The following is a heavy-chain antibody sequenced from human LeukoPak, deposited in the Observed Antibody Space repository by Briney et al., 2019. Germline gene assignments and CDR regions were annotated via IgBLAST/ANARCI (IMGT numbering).Heavy chain of an antibody. CDR1: ADSITNYY. J-gene: IGHJ4*02. Sequence: SETLSLTCTVSADSITNYYWSWIRQPPGKGLEWIGYIYYSGSTSYNPSLKSRVTISVDTSKNQFSLKLSSVTAADTAVYYCARRVIVAAAGTHGYYFDYWGQGTLVTVSS. CDR3: ARRVIVAAAGTHGYYFDY. V-gene: IGHV4-59*08. CDR2: IYYSGST. D-gene: IGHD6-13*01.